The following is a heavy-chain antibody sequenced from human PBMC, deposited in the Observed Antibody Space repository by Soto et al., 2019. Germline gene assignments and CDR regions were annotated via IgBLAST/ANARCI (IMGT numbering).Heavy chain of an antibody. CDR2: THHSRGT. CDR1: GDSIIGTHW. Sequence: SETLSLTCAVSGDSIIGTHWWSWVRRPPGKGLEFIGETHHSRGTNYNPSLRSRVTMSLDKSKNQLSLILYSVTAADTGVYYCARYSAASGNYYFDDWGQGTRVTVAS. J-gene: IGHJ4*01. CDR3: ARYSAASGNYYFDD. D-gene: IGHD6-13*01. V-gene: IGHV4-4*02.